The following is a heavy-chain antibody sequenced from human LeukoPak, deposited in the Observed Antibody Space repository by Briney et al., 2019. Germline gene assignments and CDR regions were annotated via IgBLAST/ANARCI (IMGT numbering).Heavy chain of an antibody. CDR3: ARERPYSSGWYADSPPRYYYYMDV. V-gene: IGHV3-7*03. Sequence: GGSLRLSCAASGFTFSRYWMTWVRQAPGKGLEWVANIKQDGSEKYYVDSVKGRFTISRDNAKNSLYLQMNSLRVEDTAVYYCARERPYSSGWYADSPPRYYYYMDVWGKGTTVTVSS. CDR1: GFTFSRYW. J-gene: IGHJ6*03. CDR2: IKQDGSEK. D-gene: IGHD6-19*01.